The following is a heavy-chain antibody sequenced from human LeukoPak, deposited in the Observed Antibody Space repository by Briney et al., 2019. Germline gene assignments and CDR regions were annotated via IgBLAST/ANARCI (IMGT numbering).Heavy chain of an antibody. Sequence: GSLRLSCAASGFTFSTYGLHWVRQAPGKGLEWVAVISYGGNKYYADSVKGRFTISRDNSRDTLYLQMSSLRAEDTAVYYCARQYGNFYDSSGYYPYYFDFWGQGTLVTVSS. CDR3: ARQYGNFYDSSGYYPYYFDF. CDR2: ISYGGNK. CDR1: GFTFSTYG. J-gene: IGHJ4*02. V-gene: IGHV3-30*04. D-gene: IGHD3-22*01.